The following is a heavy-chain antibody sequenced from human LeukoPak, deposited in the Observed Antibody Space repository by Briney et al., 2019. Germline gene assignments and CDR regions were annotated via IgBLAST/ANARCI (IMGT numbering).Heavy chain of an antibody. CDR2: IYTSGST. CDR3: ATQSSGYPEYFQY. D-gene: IGHD3-22*01. CDR1: GGSISSGSYY. Sequence: PSQTLSLTCTVSGGSISSGSYYWSWIRQPAGKGLEWIGRIYTSGSTNYNPSLKSRITISVNTTKNQFSLKLSSVTAADTAMYYCATQSSGYPEYFQYWGQGTLVPVSS. J-gene: IGHJ1*01. V-gene: IGHV4-61*02.